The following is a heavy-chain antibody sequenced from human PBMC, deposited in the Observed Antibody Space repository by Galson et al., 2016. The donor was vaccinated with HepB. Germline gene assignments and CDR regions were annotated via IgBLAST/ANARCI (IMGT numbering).Heavy chain of an antibody. CDR1: GFTFSNYG. D-gene: IGHD4-11*01. CDR2: IWYDGSKP. CDR3: ARDRLTFSNFQNWFDP. J-gene: IGHJ5*02. V-gene: IGHV3-33*02. Sequence: SLRLSCAASGFTFSNYGMHWVRQAPGKGLEWVAVIWYDGSKPYYGASLTVRFPLSRDHSPNPLFLHMDSLPAAATAVYSCARDRLTFSNFQNWFDPWGQGTLVTVSS.